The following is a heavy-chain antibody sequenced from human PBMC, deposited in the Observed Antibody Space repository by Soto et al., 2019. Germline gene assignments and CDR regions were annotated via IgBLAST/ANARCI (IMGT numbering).Heavy chain of an antibody. CDR3: ARCIAAAGGPPDP. J-gene: IGHJ5*02. CDR1: GGSISSSSYY. CDR2: IYYSGST. V-gene: IGHV4-39*01. Sequence: SETLSLTCTVSGGSISSSSYYWGWIRQPPGKGLEWIGSIYYSGSTYYNPSLKSRVTISVDTSKNQFSLKLSSVTAADTAVYYCARCIAAAGGPPDPWGQGTLVTVSS. D-gene: IGHD6-13*01.